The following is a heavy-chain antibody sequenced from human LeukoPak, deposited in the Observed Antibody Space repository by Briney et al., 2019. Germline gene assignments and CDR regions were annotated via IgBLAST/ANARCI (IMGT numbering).Heavy chain of an antibody. D-gene: IGHD6-6*01. CDR1: GYTFTSYY. CDR2: INPSGGST. V-gene: IGHV1-46*01. CDR3: ARDNARLVDAFDI. Sequence: ASAKVSCKASGYTFTSYYMHWVRQAPGQGLEWMGIINPSGGSTSYAQKFQGRVTMTRDTSTSTVYMELSSLRSEDTAVYYCARDNARLVDAFDIWGQGTMVTVSS. J-gene: IGHJ3*02.